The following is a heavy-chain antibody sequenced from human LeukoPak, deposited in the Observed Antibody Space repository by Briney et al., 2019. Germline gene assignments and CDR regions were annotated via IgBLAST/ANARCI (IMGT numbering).Heavy chain of an antibody. J-gene: IGHJ3*02. CDR2: IWYDGSNK. D-gene: IGHD3-22*01. Sequence: HPGGSLRLSCAASGFTFSSYGMHRDRQAPGKGLEWVAGIWYDGSNKYYADSVKGRFTISRDNSKNTLYLQMHSLRDEDTAVYYCARAADYYGSSGYPGAFDIWGRGTMVSVSS. CDR3: ARAADYYGSSGYPGAFDI. V-gene: IGHV3-33*01. CDR1: GFTFSSYG.